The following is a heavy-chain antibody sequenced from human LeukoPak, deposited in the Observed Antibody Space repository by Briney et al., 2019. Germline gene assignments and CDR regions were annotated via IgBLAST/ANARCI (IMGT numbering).Heavy chain of an antibody. J-gene: IGHJ4*02. CDR2: ISYDGSNK. CDR3: VIHSGPRGY. CDR1: GFTFSSYG. Sequence: PGGSLRLSCAASGFTFSSYGMHWVRQAPGKGLEWVAVISYDGSNKYYADSVKGRFTISRDNSKNTLYLQMNSLRADDTAVYYCVIHSGPRGYWGQGTLVTVSS. V-gene: IGHV3-30*03.